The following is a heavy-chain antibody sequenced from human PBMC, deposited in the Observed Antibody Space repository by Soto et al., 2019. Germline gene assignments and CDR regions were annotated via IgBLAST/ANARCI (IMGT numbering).Heavy chain of an antibody. D-gene: IGHD2-8*01. CDR3: ATDPSGEYAVGNRFNY. Sequence: QVQLLASVGGAVQPGRTLRLSCAASGFTFSSYGMHCVRQAPGKGLEWVAVIWYDGSNKYYADSVKGRFTISRDNSKNTLYLQMNSLRDEDTAVYYYATDPSGEYAVGNRFNYWSQGTLVTVSA. V-gene: IGHV3-33*01. CDR2: IWYDGSNK. J-gene: IGHJ4*02. CDR1: GFTFSSYG.